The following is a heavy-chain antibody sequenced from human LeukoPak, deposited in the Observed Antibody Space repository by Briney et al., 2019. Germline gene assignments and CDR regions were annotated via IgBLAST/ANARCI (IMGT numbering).Heavy chain of an antibody. CDR2: MNPNSGNT. V-gene: IGHV1-8*03. J-gene: IGHJ6*03. Sequence: ASVKVSCKASGYTFTSYDINWVRQATGQGLEWMGWMNPNSGNTGYAQKFQGRVTITRNTSISTAYMELSSLRSEDTAVYYCARVGRRRDSSGYYYPYYYYYYMDVWGKGTTVTVSS. CDR1: GYTFTSYD. CDR3: ARVGRRRDSSGYYYPYYYYYYMDV. D-gene: IGHD3-22*01.